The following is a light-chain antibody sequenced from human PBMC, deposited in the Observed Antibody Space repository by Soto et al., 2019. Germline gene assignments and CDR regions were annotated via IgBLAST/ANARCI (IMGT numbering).Light chain of an antibody. CDR2: DRT. CDR1: ASNIGNNF. V-gene: IGLV1-51*01. CDR3: ATWDNWLSAEV. J-gene: IGLJ3*02. Sequence: QAVVTQPPSVSAAPGQRVTIYCSGSASNIGNNFVFWYHQLPGTAPKLLIYDRTKRPSGIPDRFSGSKSGTSATLGITGLQTEDEAEYYCATWDNWLSAEVFGGGTKLTVL.